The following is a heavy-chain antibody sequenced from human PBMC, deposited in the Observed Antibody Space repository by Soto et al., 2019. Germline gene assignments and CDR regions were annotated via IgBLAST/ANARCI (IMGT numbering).Heavy chain of an antibody. Sequence: QVQLVESGGGVVQPGRSLRRSCAASGFTFSSYGMHWVRQAPGKGLEWVAVISYDGSNKYYADSVKGRFTISRDNSTGTLYLQMNSLRAEDTAVYYCAKDGSYCSGGSCYSFHYYYYGMDVWGQGTTVTVSS. CDR1: GFTFSSYG. D-gene: IGHD2-15*01. V-gene: IGHV3-30*18. J-gene: IGHJ6*02. CDR2: ISYDGSNK. CDR3: AKDGSYCSGGSCYSFHYYYYGMDV.